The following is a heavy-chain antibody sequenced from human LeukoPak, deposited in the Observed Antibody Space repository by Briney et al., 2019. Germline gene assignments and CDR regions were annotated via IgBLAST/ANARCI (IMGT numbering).Heavy chain of an antibody. CDR1: GFTFSSHG. CDR2: IWYDGSNK. J-gene: IGHJ4*02. V-gene: IGHV3-33*01. CDR3: ARDRGSYWDGGNDY. D-gene: IGHD1-26*01. Sequence: PGRSLRLSCAASGFTFSSHGMHWVRQAPGKGLEWVAVIWYDGSNKYYADSVKGRFTISRDNSKNTLYLQMNSLRAEDTAVYYCARDRGSYWDGGNDYWGQGTLVTVSS.